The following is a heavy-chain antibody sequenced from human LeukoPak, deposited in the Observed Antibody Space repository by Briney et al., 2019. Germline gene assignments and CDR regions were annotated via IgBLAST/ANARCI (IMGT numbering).Heavy chain of an antibody. J-gene: IGHJ4*02. CDR2: ITSSSSTI. CDR1: GFTFSSYN. V-gene: IGHV3-48*02. D-gene: IGHD4-17*01. CDR3: ARDMYYGDYEIDY. Sequence: GGSLRLSCAASGFTFSSYNMNWVRQVPGKGLEWVSYITSSSSTIYYADSVKGRFTISRDNAKNSLFLQMNSLRDEDTAVYYCARDMYYGDYEIDYWGQGTLVTVSS.